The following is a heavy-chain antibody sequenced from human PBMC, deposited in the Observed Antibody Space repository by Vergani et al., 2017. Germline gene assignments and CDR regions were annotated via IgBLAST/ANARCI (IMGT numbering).Heavy chain of an antibody. CDR3: ARDLLYDDINPGNALDI. Sequence: EVQLVESGGGLVKPGGSLRLSCAASGFTFSSYSMNWVRQAPGKGLEWVSSISSSSTYIYYADSVKGRFTISRDNANTSLYLQMNSLRAEDTAVYYCARDLLYDDINPGNALDIWGQGTMVTVSS. V-gene: IGHV3-21*01. CDR2: ISSSSTYI. D-gene: IGHD3-22*01. CDR1: GFTFSSYS. J-gene: IGHJ3*02.